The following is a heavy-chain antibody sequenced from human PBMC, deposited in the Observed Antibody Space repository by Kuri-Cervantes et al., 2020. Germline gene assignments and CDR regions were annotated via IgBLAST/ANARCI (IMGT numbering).Heavy chain of an antibody. D-gene: IGHD1-26*01. CDR3: AREGEVGVAHFDY. V-gene: IGHV3-11*04. CDR1: GFTFSDYY. Sequence: GESLKISCVASGFTFSDYYMSWIRQAPGKGLEWVSYIRSSGSTIYYADSVKGRFTISRDNSKNTLYLQMNSLRAEDTAVYYCAREGEVGVAHFDYWGQGTLVTVSS. J-gene: IGHJ4*02. CDR2: IRSSGSTI.